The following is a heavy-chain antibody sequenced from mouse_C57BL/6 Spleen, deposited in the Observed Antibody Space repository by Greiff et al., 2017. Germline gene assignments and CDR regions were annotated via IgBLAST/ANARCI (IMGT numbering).Heavy chain of an antibody. CDR2: INPNNGGT. Sequence: VQLKESGPELVKPGASVTIPCKASGYTFTDYNMDWVKQSHGKSLEWIGDINPNNGGTIYNQKFKGKATLTVDKSSSTAYMELRRLTSEDTAVYYCARRVSRYFDVWGTGTTVTVSS. V-gene: IGHV1-18*01. CDR3: ARRVSRYFDV. J-gene: IGHJ1*03. CDR1: GYTFTDYN.